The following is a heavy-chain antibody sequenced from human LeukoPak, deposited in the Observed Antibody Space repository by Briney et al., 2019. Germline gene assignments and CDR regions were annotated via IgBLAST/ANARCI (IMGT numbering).Heavy chain of an antibody. CDR3: ARGSFSRWTTQSYFDY. V-gene: IGHV1-8*01. CDR1: GYTFTSYD. D-gene: IGHD4-23*01. CDR2: MTPNSGNT. J-gene: IGHJ4*02. Sequence: ASVKVSCKASGYTFTSYDINWVRQAPGQGPEWMGWMTPNSGNTGSAQRFQGRVTMTRNTSMSSAYMELSSLRPEDTAVYYCARGSFSRWTTQSYFDYWGQGTLVTVSS.